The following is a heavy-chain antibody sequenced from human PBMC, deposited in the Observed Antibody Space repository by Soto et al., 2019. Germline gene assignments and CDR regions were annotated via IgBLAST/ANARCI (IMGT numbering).Heavy chain of an antibody. D-gene: IGHD3-22*01. CDR1: GFTFSSYG. J-gene: IGHJ4*02. CDR2: IWYDGSNK. V-gene: IGHV3-33*01. CDR3: ARGSYDSTNYFDY. Sequence: GGSLRLSCAASGFTFSSYGMHWVRQAPGKGLEWVAVIWYDGSNKYYADSVKGRFTISRDNSKNTLYLQMNSLRAEDTAVYYCARGSYDSTNYFDYWGQGTLVTVSS.